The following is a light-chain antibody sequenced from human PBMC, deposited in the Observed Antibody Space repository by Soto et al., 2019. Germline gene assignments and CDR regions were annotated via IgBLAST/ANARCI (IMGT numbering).Light chain of an antibody. Sequence: QSALTQPASASGSPGQSITISCTGTSSDVGGSNYVSWYQQHPGKAPKLMLYDVNNRPSGVSNRFSGSQSGNTASLTISGLQAEDESDYYCSSYSSTSTVVFGGGTKLTVL. CDR1: SSDVGGSNY. J-gene: IGLJ2*01. CDR3: SSYSSTSTVV. CDR2: DVN. V-gene: IGLV2-14*03.